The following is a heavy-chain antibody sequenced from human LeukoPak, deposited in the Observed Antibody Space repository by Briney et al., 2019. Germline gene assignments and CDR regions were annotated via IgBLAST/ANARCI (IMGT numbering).Heavy chain of an antibody. CDR3: ARARRQWLVGANIRGDNPPYYYDY. J-gene: IGHJ4*02. Sequence: SSETLSLTCAVYGGSFSGYYWSWIRQPPGKGLEWIGEINHSGSTNYNPSLKSRVTISVDTSKNQFSLKLRSVTAADTAVYYCARARRQWLVGANIRGDNPPYYYDYWGQGILVTVSS. D-gene: IGHD6-19*01. V-gene: IGHV4-34*01. CDR2: INHSGST. CDR1: GGSFSGYY.